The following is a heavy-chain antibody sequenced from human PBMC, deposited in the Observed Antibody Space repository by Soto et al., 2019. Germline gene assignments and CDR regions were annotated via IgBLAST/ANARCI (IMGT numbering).Heavy chain of an antibody. Sequence: SETLSLTCTVSGGSISSYYWSWIRQPPGKGLEWIGYIYYSGSTNYNPSLKSRVTISVDTSKNQFSLKLSSVTAADTAVYYCARVDDSGSQYYYYYMDVWGKGTTVTVSS. D-gene: IGHD3-10*01. J-gene: IGHJ6*03. CDR3: ARVDDSGSQYYYYYMDV. V-gene: IGHV4-59*01. CDR1: GGSISSYY. CDR2: IYYSGST.